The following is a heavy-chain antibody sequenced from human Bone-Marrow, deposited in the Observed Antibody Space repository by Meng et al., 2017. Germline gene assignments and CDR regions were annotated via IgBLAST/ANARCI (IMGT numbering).Heavy chain of an antibody. CDR1: GFNFGDYQ. J-gene: IGHJ4*02. V-gene: IGHV3-74*01. D-gene: IGHD3-3*01. CDR3: ARDLGWVLFDY. CDR2: IVSDGGIT. Sequence: GESLKISCGASGFNFGDYQMHWVRQSPGKGLEWISRIVSDGGITNYADSVKGRFTISRDNAKNTLYLQMNSLGADDTAVYYCARDLGWVLFDYWGQGALVTFSS.